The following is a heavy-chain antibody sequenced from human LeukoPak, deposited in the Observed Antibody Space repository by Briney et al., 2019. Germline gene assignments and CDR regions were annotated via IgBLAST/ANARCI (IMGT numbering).Heavy chain of an antibody. CDR1: GYTFTSYG. V-gene: IGHV1-18*01. D-gene: IGHD6-13*01. Sequence: GASVKVSCKASGYTFTSYGISWVRQAPGQGLEWMGWISAYNGNTNYAQKLQGRVTMTTDTSTSTAYMELRSLRSDDTAVYYCARERIAAAGRGYFQHWDQGTLVTVSS. J-gene: IGHJ1*01. CDR3: ARERIAAAGRGYFQH. CDR2: ISAYNGNT.